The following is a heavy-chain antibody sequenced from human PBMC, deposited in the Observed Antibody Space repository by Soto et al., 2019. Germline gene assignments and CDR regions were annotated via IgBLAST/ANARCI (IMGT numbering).Heavy chain of an antibody. D-gene: IGHD2-8*01. J-gene: IGHJ6*03. Sequence: GKGLEWIGYIYYSGSTNYSPSLKSRVTISVDTSKNQFSLKLSSVTAADTAVYYCARLVGYCTNGVCYDYYYDMDVWGKRTSVTVSS. V-gene: IGHV4-59*08. CDR3: ARLVGYCTNGVCYDYYYDMDV. CDR2: IYYSGST.